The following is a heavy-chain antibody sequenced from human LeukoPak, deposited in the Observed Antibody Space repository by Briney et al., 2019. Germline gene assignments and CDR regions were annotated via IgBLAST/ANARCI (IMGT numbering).Heavy chain of an antibody. J-gene: IGHJ4*02. CDR3: ARDEEDIVVVPDDY. CDR1: GYTFTGYY. CDR2: INPDSGGT. D-gene: IGHD2-2*01. Sequence: ASVKVSCKASGYTFTGYYIHWVRQAPGQGLEWMGWINPDSGGTNYAQQFQGRVTMTTDTSTRTAYMELRNLRSDDTAVYYCARDEEDIVVVPDDYWGQGTLVTVSS. V-gene: IGHV1-2*02.